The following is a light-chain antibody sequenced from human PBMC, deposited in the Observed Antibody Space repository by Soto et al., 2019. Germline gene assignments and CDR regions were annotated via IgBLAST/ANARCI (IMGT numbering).Light chain of an antibody. V-gene: IGLV1-40*01. CDR2: GNI. CDR1: SSNIGADYD. CDR3: QSYDISPSGSTV. Sequence: QSVLTQPPSVSGAPGQRVTISCTGSSSNIGADYDVNWYQQLPGTAPKLLIYGNIHRPSGVPDRFSGSKSVTSASLAITGLQPEDEADYSCQSYDISPSGSTVFGTGTKLTVL. J-gene: IGLJ1*01.